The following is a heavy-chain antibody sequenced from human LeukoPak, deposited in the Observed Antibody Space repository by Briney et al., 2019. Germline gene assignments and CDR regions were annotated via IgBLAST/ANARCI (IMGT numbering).Heavy chain of an antibody. V-gene: IGHV3-48*02. CDR3: ARSVIAVAGYDAFDI. CDR1: GFTFSAYS. D-gene: IGHD6-19*01. J-gene: IGHJ3*02. CDR2: ISSRSFTI. Sequence: GGSLRLSCAASGFTFSAYSMNWVRPAPGKGRCWVSYISSRSFTIYYADSVKGRFTISRDNARNSLYLEMNSLRDDDTAVYYCARSVIAVAGYDAFDIWGQGTVVTVSS.